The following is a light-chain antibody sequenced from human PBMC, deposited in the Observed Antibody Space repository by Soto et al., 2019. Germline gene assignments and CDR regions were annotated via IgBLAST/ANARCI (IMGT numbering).Light chain of an antibody. V-gene: IGLV1-40*01. Sequence: QSVLTQPPSVSGAPGQRVTISCPGSSFNIGAGHDVHWYQHLPGAAPKLLIYDNNNRPSGAPDRFSGSKSGTSASLAITGLQAEDEAEYYCQSYDSALSGYVFGTGTKVTDL. CDR2: DNN. CDR1: SFNIGAGHD. J-gene: IGLJ1*01. CDR3: QSYDSALSGYV.